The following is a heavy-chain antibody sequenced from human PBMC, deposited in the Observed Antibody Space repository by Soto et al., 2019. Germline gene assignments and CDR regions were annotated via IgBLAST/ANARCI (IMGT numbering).Heavy chain of an antibody. D-gene: IGHD2-2*01. Sequence: QVQLQESGPGLVKPSETLSLTCTVSGDSISSYYWSWIRQPPGKGLEWIGYIYYSGSPKYNPYLKSRVTISVDTSKNQFSLKLSSVTAADTAVYYCARATCSSTSCYAWLVWFDPWGQGTLVTVSS. CDR2: IYYSGSP. V-gene: IGHV4-59*01. CDR1: GDSISSYY. J-gene: IGHJ5*02. CDR3: ARATCSSTSCYAWLVWFDP.